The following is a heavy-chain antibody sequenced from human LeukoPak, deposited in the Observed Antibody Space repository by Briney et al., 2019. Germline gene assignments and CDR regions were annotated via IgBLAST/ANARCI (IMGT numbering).Heavy chain of an antibody. CDR3: AKEPLAVAGDYYYYGMDV. J-gene: IGHJ6*02. CDR1: GFTFSAYS. V-gene: IGHV3-21*04. D-gene: IGHD6-19*01. CDR2: ISSSSSYI. Sequence: GGSLRLSCAASGFTFSAYSMNWVRQAPGKGLEWVASISSSSSYIYYADSVKGRFTISRDNSKNTLYLQMNSLRADDTAIYYCAKEPLAVAGDYYYYGMDVWGQGTTVTVSS.